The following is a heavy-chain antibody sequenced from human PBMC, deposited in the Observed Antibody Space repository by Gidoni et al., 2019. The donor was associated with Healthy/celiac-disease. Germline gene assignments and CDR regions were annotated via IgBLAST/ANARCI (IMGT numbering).Heavy chain of an antibody. CDR2: IYYSGST. CDR1: SSSSYY. Sequence: SSSSYYWGWIRQPPGKGLEWIGSIYYSGSTYYNPSLKSRVTISVDTSKNQFSLKLSSVTAADTAVYYCAAYSGSYLRARGGFDYWGQGTLVTVSS. J-gene: IGHJ4*02. CDR3: AAYSGSYLRARGGFDY. V-gene: IGHV4-39*01. D-gene: IGHD1-26*01.